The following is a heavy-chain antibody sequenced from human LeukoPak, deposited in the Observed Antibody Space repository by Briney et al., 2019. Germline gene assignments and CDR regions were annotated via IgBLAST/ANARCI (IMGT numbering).Heavy chain of an antibody. CDR1: GFTFSSYA. D-gene: IGHD6-19*01. J-gene: IGHJ4*02. CDR2: ISYDGSNK. V-gene: IGHV3-30-3*01. CDR3: ARGSQYSSGWLNY. Sequence: LSGGSLRLSCAASGFTFSSYAMHWVRQAPGKGLEWVAVISYDGSNKYYADSVKGRFTISRDNSKNTLYLQMNSLRAEDTAVYYCARGSQYSSGWLNYWGQGTLVTVSS.